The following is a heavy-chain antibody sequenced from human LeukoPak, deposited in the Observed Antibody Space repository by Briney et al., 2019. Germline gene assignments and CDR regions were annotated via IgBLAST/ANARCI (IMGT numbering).Heavy chain of an antibody. CDR3: ARDPYGSGRVYRMDV. V-gene: IGHV3-33*01. J-gene: IGHJ6*02. D-gene: IGHD3-10*01. Sequence: GGSLRLSCAASGFTFSRYGMHWVRQAPGKGLEWVGVIWDDGSKKYYGDSLQGRFSISRDNSKNTLYVQMTGLRVEDTAVYYCARDPYGSGRVYRMDVWGQGTTVTVSS. CDR2: IWDDGSKK. CDR1: GFTFSRYG.